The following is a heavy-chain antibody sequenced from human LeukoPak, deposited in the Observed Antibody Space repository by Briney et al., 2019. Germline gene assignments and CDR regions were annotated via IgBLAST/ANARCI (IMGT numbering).Heavy chain of an antibody. J-gene: IGHJ6*03. V-gene: IGHV4-59*01. CDR3: AREGQRGGVILWGHYYMDA. Sequence: SETLSLTCTVSGGSIGSYYWSWIRQPPGKGLEWIGYIYYSGSTNYNPSLKSRVTISVDRTKNHFSLKLSSVTAADTAVYYCAREGQRGGVILWGHYYMDAWGKGTTVIVSS. CDR2: IYYSGST. CDR1: GGSIGSYY. D-gene: IGHD3-16*01.